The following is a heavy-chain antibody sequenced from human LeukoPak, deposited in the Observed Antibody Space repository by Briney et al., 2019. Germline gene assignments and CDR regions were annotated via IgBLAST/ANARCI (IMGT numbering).Heavy chain of an antibody. CDR1: GYSFTSYW. Sequence: GESLKISCKGFGYSFTSYWIGWVRQMPGKGLEWMGFIYPGDSDTRYSPSFQGQVTISADKSTNTAYLQWSSLKASDTAIYYCARRGYCSSGSCEYFHFRGQSTLVIVSS. CDR2: IYPGDSDT. V-gene: IGHV5-51*01. D-gene: IGHD2-2*01. CDR3: ARRGYCSSGSCEYFHF. J-gene: IGHJ1*01.